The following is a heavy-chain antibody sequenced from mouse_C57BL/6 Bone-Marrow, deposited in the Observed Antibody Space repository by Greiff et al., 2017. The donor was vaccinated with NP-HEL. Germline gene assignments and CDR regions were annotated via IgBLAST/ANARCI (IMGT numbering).Heavy chain of an antibody. V-gene: IGHV5-9*01. Sequence: EVKLMEPGGGLVKPGGSLKLSCAASGFTFSSYTMSWVRQTPEKRLEWVATISGGGGNTYYPDSVKGRFTISRDNAKNTLYMQMSSLRSEDTALYDCARRAGTGYFDYWGQGTTLTVSS. CDR2: ISGGGGNT. D-gene: IGHD4-1*01. CDR1: GFTFSSYT. CDR3: ARRAGTGYFDY. J-gene: IGHJ2*01.